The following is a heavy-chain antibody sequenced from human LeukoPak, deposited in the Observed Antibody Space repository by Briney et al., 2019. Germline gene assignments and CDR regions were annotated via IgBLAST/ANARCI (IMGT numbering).Heavy chain of an antibody. CDR3: ARDLRGSGGYPSH. D-gene: IGHD1-26*01. J-gene: IGHJ4*02. V-gene: IGHV1-18*01. Sequence: GASVKVSCKASGYTFTSYGISWVRQAPGQGLEWMGWISAYNGNTNYAQKLQGRVTITRDTSASTAYMELSSLRSEDTAVYYCARDLRGSGGYPSHWGQGTLVTVSS. CDR1: GYTFTSYG. CDR2: ISAYNGNT.